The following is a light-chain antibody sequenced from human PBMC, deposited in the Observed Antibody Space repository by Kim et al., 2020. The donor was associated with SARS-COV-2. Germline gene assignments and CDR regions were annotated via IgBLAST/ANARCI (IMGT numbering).Light chain of an antibody. J-gene: IGLJ2*01. V-gene: IGLV3-1*01. CDR2: EDV. CDR3: QAWDRSTVL. CDR1: KLGDKY. Sequence: SGSPGQTASITCSGDKLGDKYTCWYQQKPGQSPVLLIYEDVKRPSGIPDRLSGSISGNTATLTISGTQTADEADYYCQAWDRSTVLFGGGTQLTVL.